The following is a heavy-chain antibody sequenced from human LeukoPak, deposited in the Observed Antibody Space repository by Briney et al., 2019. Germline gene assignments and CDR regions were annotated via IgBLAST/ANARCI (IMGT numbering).Heavy chain of an antibody. D-gene: IGHD1-1*01. CDR2: IWYDGSNR. CDR3: AYYHVNEEPPTF. V-gene: IGHV3-30*02. CDR1: GFTFNTYA. J-gene: IGHJ4*02. Sequence: GGSLRLSCAASGFTFNTYAMHWVRQAPGKGLEWVALIWYDGSNRDYADSVKGRFTVSRDNSKNTVYLQMNSLRAEDTAVYYCAYYHVNEEPPTFWGQGTLDTVSS.